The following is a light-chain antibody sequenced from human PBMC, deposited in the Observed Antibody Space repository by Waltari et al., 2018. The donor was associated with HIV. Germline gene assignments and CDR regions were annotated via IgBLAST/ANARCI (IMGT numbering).Light chain of an antibody. J-gene: IGLJ2*01. V-gene: IGLV1-40*01. CDR1: SSNIGAGYD. CDR3: QSYDSSLSGSV. Sequence: QSVLTQPPSVSGAPGQRVTISCTGSSSNIGAGYDVHWYQQLPGTAPKLLIYGNSNRPSGVPDRFAGSKSGTSASLAITGLQAEDEADYYCQSYDSSLSGSVCGGGTKLTVL. CDR2: GNS.